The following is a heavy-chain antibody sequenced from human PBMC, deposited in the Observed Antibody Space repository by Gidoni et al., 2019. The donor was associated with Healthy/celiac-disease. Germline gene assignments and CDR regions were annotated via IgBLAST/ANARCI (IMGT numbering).Heavy chain of an antibody. V-gene: IGHV1-69*01. Sequence: AISWVRQAPGQGLEWMGWIIPIFGTANYAQKFQGRVTITADESTSTAYMELSSLRSEDTAVYYCARHLRGHYYDSSGSYDAFDIWGQGTMVTVSS. J-gene: IGHJ3*02. CDR1: A. CDR2: IIPIFGTA. CDR3: ARHLRGHYYDSSGSYDAFDI. D-gene: IGHD3-22*01.